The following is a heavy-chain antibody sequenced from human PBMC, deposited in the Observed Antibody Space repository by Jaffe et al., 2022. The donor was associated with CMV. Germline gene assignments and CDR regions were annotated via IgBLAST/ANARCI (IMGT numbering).Heavy chain of an antibody. V-gene: IGHV4-39*01. CDR2: IYYSGST. CDR3: ARGSEWAWGIVDY. J-gene: IGHJ4*02. D-gene: IGHD3-16*01. CDR1: GGSISSSSYY. Sequence: QLQLQESGPGLVKPSETLSLTCTVSGGSISSSSYYWGWIRQPPGKGLEWIGSIYYSGSTYYNPSLKSRVTISVDTSKNQFSLKLSSVTAADTAVYYCARGSEWAWGIVDYWGQGTLVTVSS.